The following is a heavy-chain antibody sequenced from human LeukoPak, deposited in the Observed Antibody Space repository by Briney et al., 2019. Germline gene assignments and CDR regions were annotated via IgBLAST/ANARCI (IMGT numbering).Heavy chain of an antibody. J-gene: IGHJ6*02. V-gene: IGHV3-74*01. Sequence: GGSLRLSCAASGFTFNNYWIHWVRQVPGKGLVWVSRINNDGGSASYVDSVKGRFTISRDNAKNTLFLQMNSLRAEDTAVYYCARRGTGHGMDVWGQGTTVTVSS. CDR3: ARRGTGHGMDV. CDR2: INNDGGSA. CDR1: GFTFNNYW. D-gene: IGHD1-1*01.